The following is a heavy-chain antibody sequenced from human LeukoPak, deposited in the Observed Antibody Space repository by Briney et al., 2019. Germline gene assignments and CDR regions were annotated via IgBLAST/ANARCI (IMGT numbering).Heavy chain of an antibody. D-gene: IGHD6-13*01. CDR3: ARDGYSSSSQYYYYYGMDV. CDR1: GFTFSSYS. J-gene: IGHJ6*02. V-gene: IGHV3-21*01. CDR2: ISSSSSYI. Sequence: GGSLRLSCAASGFTFSSYSMNWVRQAPGKGLEWVSSISSSSSYIYYADSVKGRFTISGDNAKNSLYLQMNSLRAEDTAVYYCARDGYSSSSQYYYYYGMDVWGQGTTVTVSS.